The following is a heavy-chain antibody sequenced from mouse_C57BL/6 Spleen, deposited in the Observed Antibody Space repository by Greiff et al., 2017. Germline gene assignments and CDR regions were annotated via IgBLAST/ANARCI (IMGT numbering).Heavy chain of an antibody. Sequence: QVQLQQSGPELVKPGASVKISCKASGYAFSSSWMNWVKQRPGKGLEWIGRIYPGDGDTNYTGKFKGKATLTADKSSSTAYMQLSILTSENSAVYFCARGSYSNSLYWYFDVWGTGTTVTVSS. CDR3: ARGSYSNSLYWYFDV. D-gene: IGHD2-5*01. V-gene: IGHV1-82*01. J-gene: IGHJ1*03. CDR1: GYAFSSSW. CDR2: IYPGDGDT.